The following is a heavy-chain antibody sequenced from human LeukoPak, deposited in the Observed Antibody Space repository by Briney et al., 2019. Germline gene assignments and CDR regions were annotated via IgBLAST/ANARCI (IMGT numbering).Heavy chain of an antibody. CDR2: INHSGST. V-gene: IGHV4-34*01. Sequence: SETLSLTCAVYGGSFSGYYWSWIRQPPGKGLEWIGEINHSGSTNYNPSLKSRVTISVDTSKNQFPLKLSSVTAADTAVYYCARGDYDILTGLDYWGQGTLVTVSS. CDR3: ARGDYDILTGLDY. J-gene: IGHJ4*02. D-gene: IGHD3-9*01. CDR1: GGSFSGYY.